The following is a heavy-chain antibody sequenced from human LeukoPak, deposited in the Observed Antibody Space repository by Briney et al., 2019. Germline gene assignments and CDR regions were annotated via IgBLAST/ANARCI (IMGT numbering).Heavy chain of an antibody. J-gene: IGHJ4*02. Sequence: QTLSLTCAISGDSVSSNSAAWNWIRQSPSRGLEWLGRTYYRSKWYHGYAVSVKIRITFSPDTSKNQFSLQLNSVTPEDTAVYYCARAPADYGGNSLFDFWGQGTPVTISS. CDR2: TYYRSKWYH. CDR3: ARAPADYGGNSLFDF. CDR1: GDSVSSNSAA. V-gene: IGHV6-1*01. D-gene: IGHD4-23*01.